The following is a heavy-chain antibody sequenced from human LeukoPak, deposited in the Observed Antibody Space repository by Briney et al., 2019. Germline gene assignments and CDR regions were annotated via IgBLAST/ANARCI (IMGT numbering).Heavy chain of an antibody. CDR2: IYYSGSP. Sequence: SETLSLTCTVSGGSISSSSYYWGWIRQPPGKGLEWIGSIYYSGSPYYNPSLMSRVAMSVDTSRNKFSLRLSSVTAADTAVYYCARDTRGIAAADPLDWGQGTLVTVSS. V-gene: IGHV4-39*07. D-gene: IGHD6-13*01. CDR1: GGSISSSSYY. CDR3: ARDTRGIAAADPLD. J-gene: IGHJ4*02.